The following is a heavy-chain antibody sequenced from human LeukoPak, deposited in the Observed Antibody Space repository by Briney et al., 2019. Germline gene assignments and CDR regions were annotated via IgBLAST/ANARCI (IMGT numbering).Heavy chain of an antibody. J-gene: IGHJ4*02. Sequence: GGSLRLSCAASGFTFSSYAMSWVRQAPGKGLEWVAVISYDGSNKYYADSVKGRFTISRDNSKNTLYLQMNSLKAEDTAVYYCAKLPSPYGDYTYYFDYWGQGTLVTVSS. CDR1: GFTFSSYA. CDR3: AKLPSPYGDYTYYFDY. CDR2: ISYDGSNK. V-gene: IGHV3-30*18. D-gene: IGHD4-17*01.